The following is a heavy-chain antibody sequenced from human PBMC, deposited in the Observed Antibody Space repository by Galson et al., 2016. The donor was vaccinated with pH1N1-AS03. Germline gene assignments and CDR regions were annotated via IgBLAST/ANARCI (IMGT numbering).Heavy chain of an antibody. V-gene: IGHV3-53*01. J-gene: IGHJ4*02. CDR3: ARVDSSTYSDGWVPFDY. CDR1: CLSVAKNY. Sequence: SLRLSCAVSCLSVAKNYMSWVRQAPGKGLEWVSSIYTGGDTFYTDSVRGRFTISRDDSKNTLYLQMNSLRAADKAMYYCARVDSSTYSDGWVPFDYWGQGTLHPVSS. D-gene: IGHD5-24*01. CDR2: IYTGGDT.